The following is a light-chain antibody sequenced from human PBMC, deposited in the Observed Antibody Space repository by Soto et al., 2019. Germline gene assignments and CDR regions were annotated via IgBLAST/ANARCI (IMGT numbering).Light chain of an antibody. Sequence: QSALTQPPSVSAAPGQKVTISCSGSSSNIGNNYVSWYQQLPGTAPKLLIYDNNKRPSGIPDRFSGSKSSTSATLGITGLQTGDEADYYCGTWDSSLSAGVFGGGTQLTVL. V-gene: IGLV1-51*01. CDR2: DNN. CDR3: GTWDSSLSAGV. CDR1: SSNIGNNY. J-gene: IGLJ2*01.